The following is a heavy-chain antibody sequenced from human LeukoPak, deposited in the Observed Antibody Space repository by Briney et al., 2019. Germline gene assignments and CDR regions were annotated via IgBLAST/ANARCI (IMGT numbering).Heavy chain of an antibody. J-gene: IGHJ4*02. Sequence: ASVKVSCKASGYTFTCYYMHWVRQAPGQGLEWMGIINPSGGSTSYAQKFQGRVTMTRDTSTSTVYMELSSLRSEDTAVYYCARSILTGYILDYWGQGTLVTVSS. V-gene: IGHV1-46*01. CDR2: INPSGGST. D-gene: IGHD3-9*01. CDR3: ARSILTGYILDY. CDR1: GYTFTCYY.